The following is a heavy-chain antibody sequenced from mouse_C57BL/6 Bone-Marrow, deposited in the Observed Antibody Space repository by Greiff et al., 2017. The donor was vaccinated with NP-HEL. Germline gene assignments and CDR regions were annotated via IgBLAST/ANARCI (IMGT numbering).Heavy chain of an antibody. J-gene: IGHJ1*03. CDR3: ASYSNYWYFDV. V-gene: IGHV1-54*01. D-gene: IGHD2-5*01. CDR1: GYAFTNYL. CDR2: LNPGSGGT. Sequence: QVQLKQSGAELVRPGTSVKVSCKASGYAFTNYLIEWVKQRPGQGLEWIGVLNPGSGGTNYNEKFKGKATLTADKSSSTAYMQLSSLTSEDSAVYFCASYSNYWYFDVWGTGTTVTVSS.